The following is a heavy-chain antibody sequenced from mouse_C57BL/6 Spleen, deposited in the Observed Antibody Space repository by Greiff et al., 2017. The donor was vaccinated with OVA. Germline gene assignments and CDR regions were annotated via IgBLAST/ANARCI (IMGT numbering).Heavy chain of an antibody. CDR1: GYTFTSYG. V-gene: IGHV1-81*01. J-gene: IGHJ3*01. D-gene: IGHD1-1*01. CDR3: ARGFTTVVATPAWFAY. Sequence: VQLQQSGAELARPGASVKLSCKASGYTFTSYGISLVKQRTGQGLEWIGEIYPRSGNTYYNEKFKGKATLTADKSSSTAYMELRSLTSEDSAVYFCARGFTTVVATPAWFAYWGQGTLVTVSA. CDR2: IYPRSGNT.